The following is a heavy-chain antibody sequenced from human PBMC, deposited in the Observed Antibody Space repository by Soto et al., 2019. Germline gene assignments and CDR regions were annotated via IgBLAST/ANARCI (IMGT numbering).Heavy chain of an antibody. J-gene: IGHJ4*02. Sequence: GESLKISCQASGYSFANYWIAWVRQMPGKGLEWVGIIYPADSDTKYSPSLKSRLTITKDTSKNQVVLTMTNMDPVDTATYYCAHADIQLWLLLDYWGQGTLVTVSS. CDR1: GYSFANYW. V-gene: IGHV5-51*01. D-gene: IGHD5-18*01. CDR2: IYPADSDT. CDR3: AHADIQLWLLLDY.